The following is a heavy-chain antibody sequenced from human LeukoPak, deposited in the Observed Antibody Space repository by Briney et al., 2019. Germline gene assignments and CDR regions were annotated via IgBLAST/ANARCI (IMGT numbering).Heavy chain of an antibody. Sequence: ASVKVSCKASGYTSTTYGITWVRQAPGQGLEWMGWISPYNGNTNYAQKLQGRVTMTTDTSTSKAYMELRSLRSDDTAVYYCARDYGSGSYRFDYWGQGTLVTVSS. J-gene: IGHJ4*02. CDR2: ISPYNGNT. CDR3: ARDYGSGSYRFDY. CDR1: GYTSTTYG. D-gene: IGHD3-10*01. V-gene: IGHV1-18*01.